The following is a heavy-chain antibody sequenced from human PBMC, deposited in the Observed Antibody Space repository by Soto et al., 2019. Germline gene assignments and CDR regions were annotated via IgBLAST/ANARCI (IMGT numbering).Heavy chain of an antibody. Sequence: GGSLRLSCAASGFTFRTYSMCWVRQAPGKGLEWVANIRQDGGQTNYVDSVRDRFTISRDSAENSLYLHMNSLRAEDTAVYYCARGRAMTSRGSVYYGMDVWGQGTTVTVSS. CDR2: IRQDGGQT. CDR3: ARGRAMTSRGSVYYGMDV. D-gene: IGHD2-21*02. J-gene: IGHJ6*02. V-gene: IGHV3-7*05. CDR1: GFTFRTYS.